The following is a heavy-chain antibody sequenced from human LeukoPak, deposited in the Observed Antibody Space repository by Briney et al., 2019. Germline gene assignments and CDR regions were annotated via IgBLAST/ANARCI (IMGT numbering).Heavy chain of an antibody. D-gene: IGHD2-15*01. J-gene: IGHJ3*02. CDR3: ARDACSGGSCYLWASDI. CDR2: ISASSTYI. V-gene: IGHV3-21*01. CDR1: GFSFSSYT. Sequence: GGSLRLSCAASGFSFSSYTMSWVRQAPGKGLEWVSSISASSTYIYYADSVKGRFTISRDNAKNSLYLQMNSLRAEDTAVYYCARDACSGGSCYLWASDIWGQGTMVTASS.